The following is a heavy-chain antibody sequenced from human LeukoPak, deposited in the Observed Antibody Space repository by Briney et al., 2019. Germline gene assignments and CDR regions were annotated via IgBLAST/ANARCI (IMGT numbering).Heavy chain of an antibody. V-gene: IGHV3-30*18. D-gene: IGHD3-10*01. CDR1: GFTFSSYG. CDR3: AKDLLSGSGSYYSDWFDP. Sequence: GGSLRLSCAASGFTFSSYGMHWVRQAPGKGLEWVAVISYDGSNKYYADSVKGRFTISRDNSKNTLYLQMNSLRAEDTAVYYCAKDLLSGSGSYYSDWFDPWGQGTLVTVSS. J-gene: IGHJ5*02. CDR2: ISYDGSNK.